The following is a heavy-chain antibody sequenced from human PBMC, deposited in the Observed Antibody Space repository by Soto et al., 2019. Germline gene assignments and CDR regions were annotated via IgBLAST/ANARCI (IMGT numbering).Heavy chain of an antibody. CDR2: INPNSGGT. CDR1: GYTFTGYY. J-gene: IGHJ4*02. CDR3: ARAGYGSGSYYWAFDY. Sequence: GASVKVSCKASGYTFTGYYMHWVRQAPGQGLEWMGWINPNSGGTKYAQKFQGWVTMTRDTSINTAYMELSRLRSDDTAGYYCARAGYGSGSYYWAFDYWGQGTLVTVSS. V-gene: IGHV1-2*04. D-gene: IGHD3-10*01.